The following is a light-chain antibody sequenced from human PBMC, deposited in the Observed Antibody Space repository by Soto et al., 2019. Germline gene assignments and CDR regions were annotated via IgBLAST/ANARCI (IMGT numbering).Light chain of an antibody. J-gene: IGKJ3*01. CDR3: QQTYSTLFT. Sequence: DIQMTQSPSALSASVGDRVTITCRASQSISRYLNWYQQKPGKAPEPLIYAASSLQSGVPSRFSDSGSGTDCTLTISIRQPEDFATYFCQQTYSTLFTFGPGTKVEIK. V-gene: IGKV1-39*01. CDR2: AAS. CDR1: QSISRY.